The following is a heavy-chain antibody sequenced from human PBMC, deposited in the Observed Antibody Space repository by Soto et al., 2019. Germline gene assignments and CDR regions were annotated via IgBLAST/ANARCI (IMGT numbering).Heavy chain of an antibody. V-gene: IGHV3-23*01. CDR2: ISGSGGST. CDR3: ANDIVVVPAAETGQYYFDY. J-gene: IGHJ4*02. Sequence: PGGSLRLSCVASGFTFSSYAMSWVRQAPGKGLEWVSVISGSGGSTNYADSVKGRFTISRDNSKNTLYLQMNSLRAEDTAVYYCANDIVVVPAAETGQYYFDYWGQGTLVTVSS. CDR1: GFTFSSYA. D-gene: IGHD2-2*01.